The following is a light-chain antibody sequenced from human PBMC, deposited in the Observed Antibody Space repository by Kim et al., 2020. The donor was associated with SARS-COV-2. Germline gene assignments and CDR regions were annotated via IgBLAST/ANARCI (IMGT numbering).Light chain of an antibody. CDR3: QQHNNWPLT. CDR2: GAS. V-gene: IGKV3-15*01. Sequence: VSPGERVTLSCRASQSIGTKLAWYQQKLGQAPRLLIYGASTRATGVPARFSGSGSGTDFTLTISSLQSEDFAVYYCQQHNNWPLTFGGGTKVDIK. CDR1: QSIGTK. J-gene: IGKJ4*01.